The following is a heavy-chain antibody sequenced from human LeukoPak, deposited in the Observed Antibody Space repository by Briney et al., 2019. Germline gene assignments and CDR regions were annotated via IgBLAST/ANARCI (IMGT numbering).Heavy chain of an antibody. Sequence: GGSLRLSCAASEFTFSSYSMNWVRQAPGKGLEWVSSISYNSGSIFYADSVKGRFTISRDNAKNSLFLQMSSLRAEDTAAYYCAGGGTNTRYFDYWGQGTLVTVSS. CDR2: ISYNSGSI. J-gene: IGHJ4*02. CDR1: EFTFSSYS. D-gene: IGHD1-7*01. CDR3: AGGGTNTRYFDY. V-gene: IGHV3-21*01.